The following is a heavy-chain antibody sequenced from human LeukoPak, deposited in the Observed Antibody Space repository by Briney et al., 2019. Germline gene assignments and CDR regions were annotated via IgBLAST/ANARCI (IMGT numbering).Heavy chain of an antibody. V-gene: IGHV3-33*01. CDR1: GFTLSNYG. J-gene: IGHJ1*01. CDR2: IWHDGSRK. Sequence: GRSLRLSCAASGFTLSNYGMHWVRQAPGKGLEWVAAIWHDGSRKYYAESVKGRFTISRDNARNTVYVQMDSLRAEDTAVYYCARDEGDSSGYYLGLWGQGTLVTVSS. D-gene: IGHD3-22*01. CDR3: ARDEGDSSGYYLGL.